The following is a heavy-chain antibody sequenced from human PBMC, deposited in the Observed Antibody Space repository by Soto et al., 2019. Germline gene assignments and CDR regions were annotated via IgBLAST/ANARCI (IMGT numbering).Heavy chain of an antibody. CDR2: ISYDGSNK. Sequence: GGSLRLSCAASGFTFSSYGMHWVRQAPGKGLEWVAVISYDGSNKYYEDSVKGRFTISRDNSKNTLYLQMNSLRAEDSAVYYCAKSRRGYYYPFDYWGQGTLVTVSS. CDR1: GFTFSSYG. D-gene: IGHD3-22*01. CDR3: AKSRRGYYYPFDY. J-gene: IGHJ4*02. V-gene: IGHV3-30*18.